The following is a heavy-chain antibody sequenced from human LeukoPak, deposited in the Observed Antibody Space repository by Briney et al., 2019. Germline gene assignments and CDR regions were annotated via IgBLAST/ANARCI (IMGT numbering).Heavy chain of an antibody. V-gene: IGHV3-72*01. J-gene: IGHJ4*02. D-gene: IGHD3-10*01. CDR2: TRDKVNTYTT. Sequence: PGGSLRLSCAASGLTSSDHSMGWVRQAPGKGLEWVGRTRDKVNTYTTDYAASVKGRFTISRDDSKNSLYLQMNSLKTEDTAVYYCVAMIRGVGYWGQGTLVTVSP. CDR3: VAMIRGVGY. CDR1: GLTSSDHS.